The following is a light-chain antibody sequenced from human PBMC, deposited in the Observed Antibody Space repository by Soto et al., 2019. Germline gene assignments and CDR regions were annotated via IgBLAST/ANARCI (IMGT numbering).Light chain of an antibody. J-gene: IGKJ5*01. V-gene: IGKV3-15*01. CDR3: QQYNTWLLT. CDR1: QSVSDN. Sequence: EIEMTQPPATLSVSPGERASLSCRASQSVSDNLAWYQQKPGQAPRLLIYGASTRATGIPARFSGSGSGTEFTLTISSLQSEDFAVYYCQQYNTWLLTFGQGTRLEIK. CDR2: GAS.